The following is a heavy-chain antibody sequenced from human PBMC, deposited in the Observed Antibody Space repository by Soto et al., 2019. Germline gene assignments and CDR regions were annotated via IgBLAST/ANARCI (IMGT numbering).Heavy chain of an antibody. V-gene: IGHV3-66*04. D-gene: IGHD6-19*01. Sequence: EVQLVESGGGLVQPGGSLRLSCAASGFTVSSNYMSWVRQAPGKGLEWVSVIYSGGSTYYADSVKGRFTISRDNSKNTLYLQMNSLRAEDTAVYYCASQGYSSGWYALDYWGQGTLVTVSS. J-gene: IGHJ4*02. CDR1: GFTVSSNY. CDR2: IYSGGST. CDR3: ASQGYSSGWYALDY.